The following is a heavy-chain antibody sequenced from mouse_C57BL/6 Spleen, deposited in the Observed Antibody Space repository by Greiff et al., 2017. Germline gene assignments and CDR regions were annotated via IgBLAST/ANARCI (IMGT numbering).Heavy chain of an antibody. Sequence: VQLQQPGAELVRPGSSVKLSCKASGYTFTSYWMHWVQQRPIQGLEWIGNIDPSDSETHYNQKFKDKATLTVDKSSSTAYMQLSSLTSEDSAVYYCAREDGYYRGARDYWGQGTSVTVSS. CDR1: GYTFTSYW. V-gene: IGHV1-52*01. D-gene: IGHD2-3*01. CDR2: IDPSDSET. J-gene: IGHJ4*01. CDR3: AREDGYYRGARDY.